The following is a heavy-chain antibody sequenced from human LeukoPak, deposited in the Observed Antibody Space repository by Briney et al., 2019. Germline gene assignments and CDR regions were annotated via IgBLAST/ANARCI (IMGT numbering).Heavy chain of an antibody. CDR3: ARHKSGYDLIPYYFDY. J-gene: IGHJ4*02. CDR1: GGSITSSSYY. V-gene: IGHV4-39*01. D-gene: IGHD5-12*01. Sequence: SKTLSLTCTVSGGSITSSSYYWGWIRQPPGKGLEWIGSIYYSGSTYYNPSLKSRVTISVDTSKNQFSLKLSSVTAADTAVYYCARHKSGYDLIPYYFDYWGQGTLVTVSS. CDR2: IYYSGST.